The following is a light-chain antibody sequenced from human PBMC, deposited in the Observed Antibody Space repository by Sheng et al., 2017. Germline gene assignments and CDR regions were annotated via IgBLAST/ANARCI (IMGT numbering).Light chain of an antibody. V-gene: IGKV3-11*01. J-gene: IGKJ4*01. CDR1: QSVSSY. CDR3: QQRRNWPLT. CDR2: EAS. Sequence: EIVLTQSPATLSLSPGERATLSCRASQSVSSYLGWYQQKPGQAPRLLIYEASNRATGIPARFSGSGSGTDFTLTISSLEPEDSAIYYCQQRRNWPLTFGGGTKVEIK.